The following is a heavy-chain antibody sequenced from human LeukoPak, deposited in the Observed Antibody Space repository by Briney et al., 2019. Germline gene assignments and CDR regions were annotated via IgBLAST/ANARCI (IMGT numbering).Heavy chain of an antibody. Sequence: GGSLRLSCAASGFTFGSYGMHWVRQAPGKGLEWVAVISYDGSNKYYADSVKGRFTISRDNSKNTLYLQMNSLRAEDTAVYYCAKDRWGEQQLFHWGQGTLVTVSS. J-gene: IGHJ4*02. CDR3: AKDRWGEQQLFH. CDR1: GFTFGSYG. CDR2: ISYDGSNK. D-gene: IGHD6-13*01. V-gene: IGHV3-30*18.